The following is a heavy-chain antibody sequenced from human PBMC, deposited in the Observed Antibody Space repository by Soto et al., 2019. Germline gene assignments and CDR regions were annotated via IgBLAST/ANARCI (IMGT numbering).Heavy chain of an antibody. Sequence: QITFKESGPTLVKPTQTLTLTCTFSGFSLTTSKMGVSWIRQPPGKALEWLAIIYWDDDTRYSPSLKSRLSLTKDTSKNQVVLTMTNTDPVDTATYYCAHRRGFGELLFDYWGQGIFVTVSS. CDR2: IYWDDDT. J-gene: IGHJ4*02. V-gene: IGHV2-5*02. CDR1: GFSLTTSKMG. CDR3: AHRRGFGELLFDY. D-gene: IGHD3-10*01.